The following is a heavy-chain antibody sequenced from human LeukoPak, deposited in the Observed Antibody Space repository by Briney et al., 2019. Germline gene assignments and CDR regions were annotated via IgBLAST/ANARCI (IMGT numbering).Heavy chain of an antibody. CDR2: IYHSGST. CDR1: GGSISSGGYS. Sequence: SQTLSLTCAVSGGSISSGGYSWSWLRQPPGKGLEWIGYIYHSGSTYYNPSLKSRFTISVDRSKNQFSLKLSSVTAADTAVYYCARLGIFGVVPYYYYYGMDVWGQGTTVTVSS. V-gene: IGHV4-30-2*01. CDR3: ARLGIFGVVPYYYYYGMDV. J-gene: IGHJ6*02. D-gene: IGHD3-3*01.